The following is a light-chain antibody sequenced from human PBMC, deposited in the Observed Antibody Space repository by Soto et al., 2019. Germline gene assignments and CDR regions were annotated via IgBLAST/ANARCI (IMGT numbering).Light chain of an antibody. CDR1: QSVSSNY. J-gene: IGKJ1*01. Sequence: EIVLTQSPGTLSLSPGERATLSCRASQSVSSNYFAWYQQKPGQAPRLLIYGVSSRATGIPHRFSGSGSGTDFTLTISRMEPEDFAVYYCEQYGSSPRTFGQGTKVDLK. CDR3: EQYGSSPRT. V-gene: IGKV3-20*01. CDR2: GVS.